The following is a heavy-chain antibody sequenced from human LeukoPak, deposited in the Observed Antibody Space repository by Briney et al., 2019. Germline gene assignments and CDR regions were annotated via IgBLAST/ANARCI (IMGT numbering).Heavy chain of an antibody. CDR2: IGAYNGNT. CDR3: ARGYCSGGTCYLVENWFDP. Sequence: GASVKVSCKASGYTFTSYGISWVRQAPGQGLEWMGWIGAYNGNTNYAQKLQGRVTMTTDTSTSTAYMELTNLRSDDTAVYYCARGYCSGGTCYLVENWFDPWGQGTPVTVSS. J-gene: IGHJ5*02. V-gene: IGHV1-18*01. CDR1: GYTFTSYG. D-gene: IGHD2-15*01.